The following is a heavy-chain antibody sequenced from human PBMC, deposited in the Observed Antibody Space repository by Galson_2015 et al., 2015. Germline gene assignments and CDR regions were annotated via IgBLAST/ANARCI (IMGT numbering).Heavy chain of an antibody. Sequence: SLRLSCAASGFTFSSHAMHWVRQAPGKGLEWVAVISYDGSNKYYADSVKGRFTISRDNSKNTLYLQMNSLRAEDTAVYYCARDLGLRIWHPYFDYWGQGTLVTVSS. CDR2: ISYDGSNK. J-gene: IGHJ4*02. D-gene: IGHD3-16*01. V-gene: IGHV3-30-3*01. CDR1: GFTFSSHA. CDR3: ARDLGLRIWHPYFDY.